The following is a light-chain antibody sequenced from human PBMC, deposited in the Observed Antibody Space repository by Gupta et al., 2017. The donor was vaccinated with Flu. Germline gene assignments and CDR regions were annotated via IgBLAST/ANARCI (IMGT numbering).Light chain of an antibody. CDR3: QQYGTSPQT. J-gene: IGKJ2*01. V-gene: IGKV3-20*01. CDR1: QSVSNNY. CDR2: GAS. Sequence: DTLSLSLGERASLSCRASQSVSNNYLAWYQQKPGQAPRLLIYGASSRATGIPDRFSGSGSGTDFTLTISRLEPEDFAVYYCQQYGTSPQTFGQGTKLEMK.